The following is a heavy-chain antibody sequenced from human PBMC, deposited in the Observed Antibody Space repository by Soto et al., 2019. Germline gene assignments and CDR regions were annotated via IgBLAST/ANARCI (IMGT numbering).Heavy chain of an antibody. J-gene: IGHJ6*02. CDR1: GGSFSGYY. D-gene: IGHD2-15*01. Sequence: NPSETLSLTCAVYGGSFSGYYWSWIRQPPGKGLEWIGEINHSGSTNYNPSLKSRVTISVDTSKNQFSLKLSSVTAADTAVYYCRGVAPLLADGMDVWGQGTTVTVSS. CDR2: INHSGST. CDR3: RGVAPLLADGMDV. V-gene: IGHV4-34*01.